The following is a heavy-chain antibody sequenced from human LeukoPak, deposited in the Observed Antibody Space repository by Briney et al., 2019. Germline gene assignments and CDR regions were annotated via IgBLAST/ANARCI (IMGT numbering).Heavy chain of an antibody. V-gene: IGHV1-69*06. CDR1: GYTFTSYG. CDR3: ARDNGGSYYVYFDY. D-gene: IGHD1-26*01. Sequence: SVKVSCKASGYTFTSYGISWVRQAPGQGLEWMGGIIPIFGTANYAQKFQGRVTITADKSTSTAYMELSSLRSDDTAVYYCARDNGGSYYVYFDYWGQGTLVTVSS. J-gene: IGHJ4*02. CDR2: IIPIFGTA.